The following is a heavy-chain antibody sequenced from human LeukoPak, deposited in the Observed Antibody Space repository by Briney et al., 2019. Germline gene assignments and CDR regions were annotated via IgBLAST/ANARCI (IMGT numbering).Heavy chain of an antibody. Sequence: GGSLRPSCAASGFTVSSNYMSWVRQAPGKGLEWVSVIYSGGSTYYADSVKGRFTISRDNSKNTLYLQMSSLRAEDTAVYYCARNGYSSSWYRNWGQGTLVTVSS. J-gene: IGHJ4*02. CDR1: GFTVSSNY. CDR2: IYSGGST. D-gene: IGHD6-13*01. V-gene: IGHV3-53*01. CDR3: ARNGYSSSWYRN.